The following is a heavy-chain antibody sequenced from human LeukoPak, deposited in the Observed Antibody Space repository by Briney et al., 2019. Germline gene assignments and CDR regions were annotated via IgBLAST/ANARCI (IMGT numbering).Heavy chain of an antibody. J-gene: IGHJ4*02. D-gene: IGHD3-22*01. CDR3: ARGGYDSSGYYFDY. Sequence: TGGSLRLSRAASGFTVSSNYMSWVRQAPGKGLEWVSVIYSGGTTYYADSVKGRFTISRDNSKNTLHLQMNSLRAEDTAVYYCARGGYDSSGYYFDYWGQGTLVTVSS. CDR2: IYSGGTT. V-gene: IGHV3-53*01. CDR1: GFTVSSNY.